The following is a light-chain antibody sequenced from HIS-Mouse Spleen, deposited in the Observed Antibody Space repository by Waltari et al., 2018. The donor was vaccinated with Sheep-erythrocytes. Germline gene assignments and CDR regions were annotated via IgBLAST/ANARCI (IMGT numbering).Light chain of an antibody. CDR2: DVS. CDR3: CSYAGSYNHV. CDR1: SSDVGGYNY. V-gene: IGLV2-11*01. J-gene: IGLJ1*01. Sequence: QSALTQPRSVSGSPGQSVTISCTATSSDVGGYNYVSCYQQHPGKAPKLMIYDVSKRPSGVPDRFSGSKSGNTSSLTISGLQAEDEADYYCCSYAGSYNHVFATGTKVTVL.